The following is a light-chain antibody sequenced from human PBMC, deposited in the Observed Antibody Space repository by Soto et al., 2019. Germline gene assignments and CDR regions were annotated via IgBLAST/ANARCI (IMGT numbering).Light chain of an antibody. CDR3: QQSYSTPLA. Sequence: DIPMTQSPSSLSASVGDRVTITCRASQSISSYLNWYQQKPGKAPKLLIYAASSLQSGVPSRFGGSGSGTDFTLTISSLQPEDFATYYCQQSYSTPLAIGGGTKVEIK. V-gene: IGKV1-39*01. CDR1: QSISSY. J-gene: IGKJ4*01. CDR2: AAS.